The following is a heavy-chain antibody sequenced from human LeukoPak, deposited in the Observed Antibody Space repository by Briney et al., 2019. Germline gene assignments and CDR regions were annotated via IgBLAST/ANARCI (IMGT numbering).Heavy chain of an antibody. J-gene: IGHJ6*02. CDR2: MNPNSGNT. D-gene: IGHD3-3*01. CDR3: ARRGITIFGVVPSYGMDV. V-gene: IGHV1-8*01. Sequence: ASVKVSCKASGYTFTSYDINWVRQATGQGLEWMGWMNPNSGNTGYAQKFQGRVTMTRNTSISTAYMELSSLRSVDTAVYYCARRGITIFGVVPSYGMDVWGQGTTVTVSS. CDR1: GYTFTSYD.